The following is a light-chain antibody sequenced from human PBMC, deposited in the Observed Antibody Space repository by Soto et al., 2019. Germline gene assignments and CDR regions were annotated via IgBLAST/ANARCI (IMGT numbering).Light chain of an antibody. CDR3: SSYAGSTTYV. Sequence: QSALNPPASVSGSPGQSITLSCTGTSNDVGTYNLVSWYQQHPGKAPKLIIFEGFKRPSGVSNRFSGSKSGNTASLTSSGLQAEDEADYYCSSYAGSTTYVVGTGTKVTV. J-gene: IGLJ1*01. CDR2: EGF. V-gene: IGLV2-23*01. CDR1: SNDVGTYNL.